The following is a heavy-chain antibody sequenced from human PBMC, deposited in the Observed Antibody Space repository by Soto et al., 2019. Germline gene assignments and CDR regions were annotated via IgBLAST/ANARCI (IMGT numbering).Heavy chain of an antibody. J-gene: IGHJ4*02. V-gene: IGHV2-5*02. CDR2: IYWDDDK. CDR1: GFSLSTSGVG. CDR3: AHRHSSWAFHY. D-gene: IGHD6-13*01. Sequence: QITLKESGPTLVKPTQPLTLTCTFSGFSLSTSGVGVGWIRQPPGKALEWPALIYWDDDKRYSPSLKSRLTLTRDTAKTPVVLTTTNMDPVDSAKYYCAHRHSSWAFHYWGQGTLVTVSS.